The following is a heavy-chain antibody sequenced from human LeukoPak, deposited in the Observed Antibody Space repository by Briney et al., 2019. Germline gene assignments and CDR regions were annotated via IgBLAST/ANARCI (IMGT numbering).Heavy chain of an antibody. CDR1: GYTFTGYY. V-gene: IGHV1-46*01. CDR2: INPSGGST. J-gene: IGHJ4*02. Sequence: GASVKVSCKASGYTFTGYYMHWVRQAPGQGLEWMGIINPSGGSTSYAQKFQGRVTMTRDTSTSTVYMELSSLRSEDTAVYYCAGSPRYSGSYYSGDSYYFDYWGQGTLVTVSS. D-gene: IGHD1-26*01. CDR3: AGSPRYSGSYYSGDSYYFDY.